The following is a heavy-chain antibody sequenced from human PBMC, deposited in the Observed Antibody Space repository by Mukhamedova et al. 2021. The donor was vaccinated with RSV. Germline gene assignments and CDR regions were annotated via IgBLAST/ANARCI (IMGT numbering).Heavy chain of an antibody. J-gene: IGHJ6*01. Sequence: GFTLGTFDMHWVRQTPGKGLEWVASIRYDGSDRNYAKSVEGRFAISRDNSKNTVYLELNSLSVDDTAVYYCAREGDGFRDYYHGM. CDR3: AREGDGFRDYYHGM. CDR1: GFTLGTFD. D-gene: IGHD3-10*01. CDR2: IRYDGSDR. V-gene: IGHV3-30*03.